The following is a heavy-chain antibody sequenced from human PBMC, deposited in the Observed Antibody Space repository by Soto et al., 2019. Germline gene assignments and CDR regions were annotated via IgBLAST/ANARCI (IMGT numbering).Heavy chain of an antibody. V-gene: IGHV4-59*10. J-gene: IGHJ5*02. Sequence: SETLSLTCAVYGGSFSGYYWSWIRKSAGKGLEWIGRIYATGTTDYNPSLKSRVMMSVDTSKKQFSLKLRSVTAADTAVYYCVRDGTKTLRDWFDPWGQGISVTVSS. CDR2: IYATGTT. CDR3: VRDGTKTLRDWFDP. D-gene: IGHD1-1*01. CDR1: GGSFSGYY.